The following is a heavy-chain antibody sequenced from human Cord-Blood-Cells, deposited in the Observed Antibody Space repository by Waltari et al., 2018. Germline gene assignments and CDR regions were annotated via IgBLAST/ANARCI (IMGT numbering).Heavy chain of an antibody. V-gene: IGHV4-31*03. D-gene: IGHD2-2*02. J-gene: IGHJ4*02. Sequence: QVQLQESGPGLVKPSQTLSLTCTVSGGSISSGGYYWSWIRQHPGKGLEWIGYIYYSGRTYYNPSLKSRVTISVDTSKNRFSLKLSSVTAADTAVYYCARDASGYCSSTSCYTGGSYFDYWGQGTLVTVSS. CDR1: GGSISSGGYY. CDR3: ARDASGYCSSTSCYTGGSYFDY. CDR2: IYYSGRT.